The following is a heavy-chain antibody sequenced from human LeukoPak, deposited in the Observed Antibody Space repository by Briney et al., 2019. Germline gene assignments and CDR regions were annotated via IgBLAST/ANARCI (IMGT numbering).Heavy chain of an antibody. V-gene: IGHV4-34*01. Sequence: SETLSLTCAVYGGSFSGYYWSWIRQPPGKGLEWIGEINHSGSTNYNPPLKSRVTISVDTSKNQFSLKLSSVTAADTAVYYCARRGYYDSSGYLLPAFYYYYYMDVWGKGTTVTISS. J-gene: IGHJ6*03. D-gene: IGHD3-22*01. CDR1: GGSFSGYY. CDR2: INHSGST. CDR3: ARRGYYDSSGYLLPAFYYYYYMDV.